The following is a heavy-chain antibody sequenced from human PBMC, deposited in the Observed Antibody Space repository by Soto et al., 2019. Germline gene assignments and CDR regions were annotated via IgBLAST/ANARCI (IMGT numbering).Heavy chain of an antibody. CDR1: GGTFSRYA. CDR2: IIPGLGTI. CDR3: ARDGLIRGAIIGNFDY. V-gene: IGHV1-69*01. J-gene: IGHJ4*02. Sequence: QVQLVQSGAEVKKPGSSVKVSRKASGGTFSRYAVSWVRQAPGQGLEWMGGIIPGLGTINYAQKFQGRVTITADESTSTAYMELSSLRSEDTAVYYCARDGLIRGAIIGNFDYWGQGTLVTVSS. D-gene: IGHD3-10*01.